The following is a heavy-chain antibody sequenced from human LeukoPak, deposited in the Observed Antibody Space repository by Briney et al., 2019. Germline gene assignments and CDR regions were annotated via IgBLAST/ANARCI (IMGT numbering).Heavy chain of an antibody. CDR2: IYYSGST. V-gene: IGHV4-31*03. D-gene: IGHD6-19*01. Sequence: SQTLSLTCTVSGGSISSSGYYWSWLRQHPGKGLEWIGYIYYSGSTYYNPSLKSRGSISMDTSKNQFSLKLSSVTAADTAVYYCARAVASRYFDYWGQGTLVTVSS. CDR1: GGSISSSGYY. J-gene: IGHJ4*02. CDR3: ARAVASRYFDY.